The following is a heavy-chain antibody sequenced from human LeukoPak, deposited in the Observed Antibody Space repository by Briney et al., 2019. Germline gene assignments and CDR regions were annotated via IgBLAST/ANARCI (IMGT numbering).Heavy chain of an antibody. D-gene: IGHD1-26*01. CDR2: ISSGSNTI. CDR3: ARDRSSYSDS. J-gene: IGHJ5*02. V-gene: IGHV3-11*04. Sequence: GGSLRLSCAASGFTFSDYYMSWLRQAPGKGLEWISYISSGSNTIFYADSVQGRFTISRDNSKNSLFLQMNSLRADDTAVYFCARDRSSYSDSWGQGTLVTVSS. CDR1: GFTFSDYY.